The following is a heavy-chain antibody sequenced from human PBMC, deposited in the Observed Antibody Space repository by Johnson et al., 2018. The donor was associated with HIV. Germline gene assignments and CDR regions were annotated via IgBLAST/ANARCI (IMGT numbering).Heavy chain of an antibody. CDR3: AKGLDTAMIRDAFDI. V-gene: IGHV3-23*04. D-gene: IGHD5-18*01. Sequence: VQLVESGGGLVQPGGSLRLSCAASGFTFSGYAMSWVRQAPGKGLEWVSLISGRGGSASSADSVKGRFPISRDNSKNTLYLQMNSLRAEDTAVYYCAKGLDTAMIRDAFDIWGQGTMVTVSS. J-gene: IGHJ3*02. CDR2: ISGRGGSA. CDR1: GFTFSGYA.